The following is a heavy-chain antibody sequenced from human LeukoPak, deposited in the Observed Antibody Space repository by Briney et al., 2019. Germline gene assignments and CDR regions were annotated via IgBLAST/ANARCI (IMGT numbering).Heavy chain of an antibody. CDR3: AKYKSGDYFDSGKRYYFDP. CDR1: GYTFTSYD. Sequence: ASVKVSCKASGYTFTSYDINWVRQATGQGLEWMGWMNPNSGNTGQAQKFQGRITMTRNTSISTAYMELSSLRPEDTAVYYCAKYKSGDYFDSGKRYYFDPWGQGTPVTVSS. D-gene: IGHD3-9*01. CDR2: MNPNSGNT. V-gene: IGHV1-8*01. J-gene: IGHJ4*02.